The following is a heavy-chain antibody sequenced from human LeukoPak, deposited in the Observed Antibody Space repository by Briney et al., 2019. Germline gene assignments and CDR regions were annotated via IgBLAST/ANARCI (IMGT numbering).Heavy chain of an antibody. J-gene: IGHJ4*02. CDR3: ARDVGGYCSSTSCYASDY. Sequence: ASVKVSCKASGYTFTGYYIHWVRQAPGQGLEWMGWINPNSGGTNYAQKFQGRVTMTRDTSISTAYMELSRLRSDDTAVYYCARDVGGYCSSTSCYASDYWGQGTLVTVSS. CDR2: INPNSGGT. D-gene: IGHD2-2*01. CDR1: GYTFTGYY. V-gene: IGHV1-2*02.